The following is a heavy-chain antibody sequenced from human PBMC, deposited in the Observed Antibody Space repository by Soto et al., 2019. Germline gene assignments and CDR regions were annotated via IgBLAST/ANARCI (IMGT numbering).Heavy chain of an antibody. V-gene: IGHV3-33*01. CDR3: AAPDILTGGDAFDI. Sequence: QVQLVESGGGVVQPGRSLRLSCAASGFTFSSYGMHWVRQAPGKGLEWVAVIWYDGSNKYYADSVKGRFTISRDNSKNTLYLQMNSLRAEDTAVYYCAAPDILTGGDAFDIWGQGTMVTVSS. J-gene: IGHJ3*02. D-gene: IGHD3-9*01. CDR2: IWYDGSNK. CDR1: GFTFSSYG.